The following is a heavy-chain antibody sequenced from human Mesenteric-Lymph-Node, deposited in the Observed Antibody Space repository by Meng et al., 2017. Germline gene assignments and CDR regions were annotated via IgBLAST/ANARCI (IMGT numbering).Heavy chain of an antibody. J-gene: IGHJ6*02. D-gene: IGHD6-6*01. V-gene: IGHV3-9*01. CDR3: AKESSSSLGHYYYYGMDV. CDR1: GFTFDDYA. Sequence: SLKISCAASGFTFDDYAMHWVRQAPGKGLEWVSGISWNSGSIGYADSVKGRFTISRDNAKNSLYLQMNSLRAEDTALYYCAKESSSSLGHYYYYGMDVWGQGTTVTVS. CDR2: ISWNSGSI.